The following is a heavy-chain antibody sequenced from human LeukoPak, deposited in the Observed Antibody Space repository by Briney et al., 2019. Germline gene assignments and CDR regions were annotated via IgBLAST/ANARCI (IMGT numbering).Heavy chain of an antibody. CDR2: VDPEDGET. V-gene: IGHV1-69-2*01. CDR3: ATDSRFGELFYY. J-gene: IGHJ4*02. Sequence: ASVKVSCKVSVYTFTDYYMHWVQQAPGKGLEWMGLVDPEDGETIYAEKFQGRVTITADTSTDTAYMELSSLRSEDTAVYYCATDSRFGELFYYWGQGTLVTVSS. D-gene: IGHD3-10*01. CDR1: VYTFTDYY.